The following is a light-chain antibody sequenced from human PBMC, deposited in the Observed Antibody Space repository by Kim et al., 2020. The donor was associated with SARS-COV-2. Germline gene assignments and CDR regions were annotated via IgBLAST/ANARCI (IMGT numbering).Light chain of an antibody. CDR2: QDS. J-gene: IGLJ2*01. CDR1: EVGDKY. CDR3: QAWDSSSAV. V-gene: IGLV3-1*01. Sequence: MATGTPASITCSGDEVGDKYACWYQQKPSQSPVLVIYQDSKRPSGIPERFSGSNSENTATLTISGTQAMDEADYYCQAWDSSSAVFGGGTQLTVL.